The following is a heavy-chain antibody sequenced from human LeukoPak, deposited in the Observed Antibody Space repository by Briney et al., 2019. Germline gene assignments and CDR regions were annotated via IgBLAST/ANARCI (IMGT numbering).Heavy chain of an antibody. D-gene: IGHD2-2*01. CDR3: ARDQGSSTWKGNYYYYGMDV. J-gene: IGHJ6*02. CDR1: DYTFTKYG. V-gene: IGHV1-18*01. CDR2: ISGNNGNT. Sequence: GASVKVSCKASDYTFTKYGISWVRQAPGQGLEWMGWISGNNGNTNYAQKLQGRVTMTTDTSTTTAYMELRSLTSDDTAVYYCARDQGSSTWKGNYYYYGMDVWGQGTTVTVSS.